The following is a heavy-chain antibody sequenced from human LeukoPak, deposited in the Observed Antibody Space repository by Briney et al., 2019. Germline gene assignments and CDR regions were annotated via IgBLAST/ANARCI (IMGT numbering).Heavy chain of an antibody. CDR2: ISWNSGSI. Sequence: PGGSLRLSCAASGFTFDDYAMHWVRQAPGKGLEWVSGISWNSGSIGYADSVKGRFTISRGNAKNSLYLQMNSLRAEDTALYYCAKDIGYYDSSANDYWGQGTLVTVSS. J-gene: IGHJ4*02. D-gene: IGHD3-22*01. CDR3: AKDIGYYDSSANDY. CDR1: GFTFDDYA. V-gene: IGHV3-9*01.